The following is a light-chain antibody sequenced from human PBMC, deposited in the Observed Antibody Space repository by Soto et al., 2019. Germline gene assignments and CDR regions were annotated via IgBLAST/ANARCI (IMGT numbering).Light chain of an antibody. V-gene: IGLV2-14*01. J-gene: IGLJ1*01. CDR1: SSDVGGYTY. CDR2: EVN. Sequence: QSALTQPASVSGSPRQSITISCTGASSDVGGYTYVSWYQQHPGKAPKLIIYEVNNRPSGVSHRFSGSKSGNTASLTISGLQPEDEADYYCSSYTSSITLYVFGTGAKLTVL. CDR3: SSYTSSITLYV.